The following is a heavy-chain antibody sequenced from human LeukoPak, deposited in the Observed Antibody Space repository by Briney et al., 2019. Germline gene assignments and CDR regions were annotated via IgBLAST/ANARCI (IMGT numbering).Heavy chain of an antibody. Sequence: SVKVSCKASGGTFSSYAISWVRQAPGQGLEWMGGIIPIFGTANYAQEFQGRVTITADKSTSTAYMELSSLRSEDTAVYYCARGRPTTSIAAAGVNWFDPWGQGTLVTVSS. CDR1: GGTFSSYA. CDR3: ARGRPTTSIAAAGVNWFDP. D-gene: IGHD6-13*01. V-gene: IGHV1-69*06. CDR2: IIPIFGTA. J-gene: IGHJ5*02.